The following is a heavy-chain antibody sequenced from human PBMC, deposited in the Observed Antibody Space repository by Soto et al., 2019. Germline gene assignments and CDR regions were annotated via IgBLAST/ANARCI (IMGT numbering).Heavy chain of an antibody. CDR2: ISGSGGST. V-gene: IGHV3-23*01. J-gene: IGHJ6*02. Sequence: GGSLRLSCAASGFTFSSYAMSWVRQAPGKGLEWVSAISGSGGSTYYADSVKGRFTISRDNSKNTLYLQMNSLRAEDTAVYYCAKGYDFWSGYYSPHYYYYGMDVWGQGTTVTVSS. D-gene: IGHD3-3*01. CDR3: AKGYDFWSGYYSPHYYYYGMDV. CDR1: GFTFSSYA.